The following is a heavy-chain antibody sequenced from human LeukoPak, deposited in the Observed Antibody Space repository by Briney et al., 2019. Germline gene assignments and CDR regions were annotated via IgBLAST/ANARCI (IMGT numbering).Heavy chain of an antibody. Sequence: GASVKVSCKACGYTFPGYYMHWVRPAPARGGEWMGLINPNSGGTNYTQKPQGRDTMTSDTSISTVYMELSRLKSDDTAVYYCARSGRRDGYNLGYWGQGTLVTVSS. V-gene: IGHV1-2*02. J-gene: IGHJ4*02. D-gene: IGHD5-24*01. CDR3: ARSGRRDGYNLGY. CDR1: GYTFPGYY. CDR2: INPNSGGT.